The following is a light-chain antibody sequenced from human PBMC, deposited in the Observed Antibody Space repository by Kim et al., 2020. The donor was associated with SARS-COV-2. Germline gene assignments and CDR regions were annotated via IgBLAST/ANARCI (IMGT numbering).Light chain of an antibody. CDR1: QNVGNH. J-gene: IGKJ4*01. Sequence: SVLRGESATLDGRASQNVGNHLVWYQQKPGQAPRLLISTVSTRATGIPPRFSGTGSGTDFTLTITSRQSEDFATYYCQQNKNWPLTFGGGTKLEIK. CDR3: QQNKNWPLT. CDR2: TVS. V-gene: IGKV3-15*01.